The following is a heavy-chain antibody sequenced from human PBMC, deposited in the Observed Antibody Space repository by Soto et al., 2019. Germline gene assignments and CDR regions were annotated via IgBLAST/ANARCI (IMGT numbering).Heavy chain of an antibody. CDR1: GGTFSSYA. CDR2: IIPIFGTA. CDR3: ARGPYGSGKVDY. D-gene: IGHD3-10*01. Sequence: SVKVSCKASGGTFSSYAISWVRQAPGQGLEWMGGIIPIFGTANYAQKFQGRVTITADESTSTAYMELSSLRSEDTAVYYCARGPYGSGKVDYWGQGTLVTVSS. J-gene: IGHJ4*02. V-gene: IGHV1-69*13.